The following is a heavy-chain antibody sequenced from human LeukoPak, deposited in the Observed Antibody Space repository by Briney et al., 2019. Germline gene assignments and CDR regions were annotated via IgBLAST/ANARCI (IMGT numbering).Heavy chain of an antibody. D-gene: IGHD3-16*01. V-gene: IGHV4-59*12. Sequence: PSETLSLTCTVSGGSISSYYWSWIRQPPGKGLEWIGYIYYSGSTNYNPSLKSRVTISVDTSKNQFSLKLSSVTAADTAVYYCARDRLGDAFDIWGQGTMVTVSS. J-gene: IGHJ3*02. CDR1: GGSISSYY. CDR2: IYYSGST. CDR3: ARDRLGDAFDI.